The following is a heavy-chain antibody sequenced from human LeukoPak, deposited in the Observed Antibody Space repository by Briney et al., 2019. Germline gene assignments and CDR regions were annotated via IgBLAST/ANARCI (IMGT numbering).Heavy chain of an antibody. CDR2: FDPEDGET. J-gene: IGHJ1*01. Sequence: ASVKVSCKVSGYTLTELSIHWVRQAPGKGLEWMGDFDPEDGETIYAQKFQGRVTMTEDTSTDTAYMELSSLRSEDTAVYYCATDYYGSGSPHSLRYWGQGTLVTVTS. CDR3: ATDYYGSGSPHSLRY. CDR1: GYTLTELS. V-gene: IGHV1-24*01. D-gene: IGHD3-10*01.